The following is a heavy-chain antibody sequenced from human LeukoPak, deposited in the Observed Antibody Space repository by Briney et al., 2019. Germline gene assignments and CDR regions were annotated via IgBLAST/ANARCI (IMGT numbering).Heavy chain of an antibody. CDR1: GGSISSYY. CDR2: IYYSGST. Sequence: SETLSLTCTVSGGSISSYYWSWIRQPPGKGLEWIGYIYYSGSTNYNPSLKSRVSISGDTSKNQFSLKLSSVTAADTAVYYCARDLQDYCSSVTCRANWFDPWGQGTLVTVSS. D-gene: IGHD2-2*01. V-gene: IGHV4-59*01. J-gene: IGHJ5*02. CDR3: ARDLQDYCSSVTCRANWFDP.